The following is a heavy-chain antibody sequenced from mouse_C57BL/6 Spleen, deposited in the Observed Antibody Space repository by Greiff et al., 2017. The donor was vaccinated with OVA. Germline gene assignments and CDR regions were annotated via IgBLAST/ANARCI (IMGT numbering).Heavy chain of an antibody. CDR1: GFNIKDYY. CDR3: ASSSSYAYYFDY. V-gene: IGHV14-2*01. Sequence: EVQLQQSGAELVKPGASVKLSCTASGFNIKDYYMHWVKQRTEQGLEWIGRIDPEDGDTKYAPKFQGKATITADTSSNTAYLQLSSLTSEDTAVYDCASSSSYAYYFDYWGQGTTLTVSS. D-gene: IGHD1-1*01. J-gene: IGHJ2*01. CDR2: IDPEDGDT.